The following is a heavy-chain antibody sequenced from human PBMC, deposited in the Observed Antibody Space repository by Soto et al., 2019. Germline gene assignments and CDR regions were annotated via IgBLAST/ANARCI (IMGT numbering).Heavy chain of an antibody. V-gene: IGHV3-15*01. D-gene: IGHD2-15*01. CDR3: TTDLWRIAVVVGSTGYFNP. CDR1: GITFSNAW. Sequence: GGSLRLSCAASGITFSNAWMTWVRQAPGKGLEWVGRIKSDGGTTEYAAPVRGRFTISRDDSKNTLYLQMNSLKTEDTAVYYCTTDLWRIAVVVGSTGYFNPWGQGTPVTVSS. J-gene: IGHJ5*02. CDR2: IKSDGGTT.